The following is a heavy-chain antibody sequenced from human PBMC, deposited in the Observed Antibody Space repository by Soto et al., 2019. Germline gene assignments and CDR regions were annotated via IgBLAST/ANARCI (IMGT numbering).Heavy chain of an antibody. CDR3: ARASSSWRFTPDY. D-gene: IGHD6-13*01. CDR2: IKQDGSEK. J-gene: IGHJ4*02. Sequence: GGSLRLSCAASGFTFSSYWMSWVRQAPGKGLEWVANIKQDGSEKYYVDSVKGRFTISRDNAKNSLYLQMNSLRAEDTAVYYCARASSSWRFTPDYWGQGTLVTVSS. V-gene: IGHV3-7*05. CDR1: GFTFSSYW.